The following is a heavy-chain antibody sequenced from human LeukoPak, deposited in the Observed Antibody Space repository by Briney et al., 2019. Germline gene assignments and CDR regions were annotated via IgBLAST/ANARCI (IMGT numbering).Heavy chain of an antibody. CDR1: GGSISSSPYY. J-gene: IGHJ3*02. CDR3: ARELFSNAFDI. CDR2: IYYSGTT. V-gene: IGHV4-39*07. Sequence: SETLSLTCTVSGGSISSSPYYWGWIRQPPGTGLEWIGSIYYSGTTHYNPSLESRVTISVDTSNNQVSLKLSSVTAADTAVYYCARELFSNAFDIWGQGTMVTVSS. D-gene: IGHD4-11*01.